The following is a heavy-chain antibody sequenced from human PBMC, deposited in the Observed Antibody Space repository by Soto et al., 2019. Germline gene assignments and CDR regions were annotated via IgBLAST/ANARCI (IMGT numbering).Heavy chain of an antibody. D-gene: IGHD3-22*01. CDR1: GGSISSPNHY. V-gene: IGHV4-39*01. CDR3: ARHGYYYDSTGYYYFV. Sequence: SETLSLTCTVSGGSISSPNHYWGWIRQPPGKGLEWIGDVYYSGMTRYNPSLKSRVTISVDTSKNQFSLRLTSVTAADTALYFCARHGYYYDSTGYYYFVWGQGTLVTVSS. CDR2: VYYSGMT. J-gene: IGHJ4*02.